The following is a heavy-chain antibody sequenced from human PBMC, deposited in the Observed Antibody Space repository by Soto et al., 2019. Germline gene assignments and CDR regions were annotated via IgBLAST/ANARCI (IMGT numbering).Heavy chain of an antibody. CDR2: ISSSSSYI. CDR3: ARAYSGSYLDY. CDR1: GFTFSSYS. V-gene: IGHV3-21*01. D-gene: IGHD1-26*01. Sequence: EVQLVESGGGLVKPGGSLRLSCAASGFTFSSYSMNWVRQAPGKGLEWVSSISSSSSYIFYADSVKGRFTISRDNAKSSLYLQMNSLRAGDTAVYYCARAYSGSYLDYWGQGTLVSVSS. J-gene: IGHJ4*02.